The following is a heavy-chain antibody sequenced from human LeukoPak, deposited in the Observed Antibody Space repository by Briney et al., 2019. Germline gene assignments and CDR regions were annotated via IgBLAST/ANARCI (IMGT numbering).Heavy chain of an antibody. Sequence: KPSQTLSLTCSVSGDSISSATHYWSWLRQPAGTCLEWIGRVYTTGSTNYNTSLKSRVSISVDTSKNQFFLNVTSVTAADTAVYSCAREREIAVAGTAPFDYWGQGTLVTVSS. CDR1: GDSISSATHY. J-gene: IGHJ4*02. CDR3: AREREIAVAGTAPFDY. V-gene: IGHV4-61*02. CDR2: VYTTGST. D-gene: IGHD6-19*01.